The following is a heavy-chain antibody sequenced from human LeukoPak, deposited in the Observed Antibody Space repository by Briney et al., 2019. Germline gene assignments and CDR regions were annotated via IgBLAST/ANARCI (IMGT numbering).Heavy chain of an antibody. J-gene: IGHJ4*02. CDR2: ISSSSSYI. CDR3: AKRGYSSDWYIDY. V-gene: IGHV3-21*01. CDR1: GFTFSDYS. D-gene: IGHD6-19*01. Sequence: RGSLRLSCAASGFTFSDYSMNWVCQAPGKGLQWVSSISSSSSYIYYADSVKGRFTISRDNAKNSLYLQMSSLRADDTAVYYCAKRGYSSDWYIDYWGQGTLVTVSS.